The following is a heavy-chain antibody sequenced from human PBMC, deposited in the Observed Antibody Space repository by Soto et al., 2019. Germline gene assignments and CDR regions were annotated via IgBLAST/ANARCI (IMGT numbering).Heavy chain of an antibody. V-gene: IGHV2-5*02. CDR2: IYWDDDK. J-gene: IGHJ4*01. D-gene: IGHD4-17*01. CDR1: GFSLSSYGMG. Sequence: QITLKESGPTLVRPAQTLTLNCGFSGFSLSSYGMGVAWVRQPPGKALEWLALIYWDDDKRYSPSLKDSLAISKDTSSNQVGLTITNMDPGDTATYFCAHAGDYDLLTFDHWGPGTLVTVST. CDR3: AHAGDYDLLTFDH.